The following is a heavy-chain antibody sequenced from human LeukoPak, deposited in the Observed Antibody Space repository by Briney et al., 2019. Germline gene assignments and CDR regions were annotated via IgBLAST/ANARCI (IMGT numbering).Heavy chain of an antibody. CDR1: VFTPSSYA. Sequence: GGSLRLSRAASVFTPSSYAMSWVRQAPGKGLEWVSAISGSGGSTYYADSVKGRFTISRDNSKNTLYPQMNSLRAEDTAVYYCAKVGYDSSGYPSDYWGQGTLVTVSS. V-gene: IGHV3-23*01. D-gene: IGHD3-22*01. CDR3: AKVGYDSSGYPSDY. CDR2: ISGSGGST. J-gene: IGHJ4*02.